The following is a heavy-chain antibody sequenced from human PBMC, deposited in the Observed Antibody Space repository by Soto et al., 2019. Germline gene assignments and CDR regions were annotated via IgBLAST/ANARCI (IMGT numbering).Heavy chain of an antibody. J-gene: IGHJ4*02. D-gene: IGHD2-21*02. CDR3: AKDIGDDYDNY. CDR1: GFTFSSYG. V-gene: IGHV3-30*18. CDR2: ISYDGSNK. Sequence: GGSLRLSCAASGFTFSSYGMHWVRQAPGKGLEWVAVISYDGSNKYYADSVKGRFTISRVNSKNTLYLQMNSLRAEDTAVYYCAKDIGDDYDNYWGQGTLVTVSS.